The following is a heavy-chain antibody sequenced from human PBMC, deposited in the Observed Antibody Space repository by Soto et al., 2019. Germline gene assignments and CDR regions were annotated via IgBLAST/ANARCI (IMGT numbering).Heavy chain of an antibody. CDR2: ISYDGSDK. CDR1: GFIFSKCA. CDR3: VKGYGDYYHYNGMDV. D-gene: IGHD4-17*01. J-gene: IGHJ6*02. V-gene: IGHV3-30*18. Sequence: PVGSLRLSCAASGFIFSKCAMHWVRQAPGKGLEWVAVISYDGSDKYYADSVKGRFTISRDNSKNTLYLQMNSLRAEDTAVYYCVKGYGDYYHYNGMDVWGQGTTVTVSS.